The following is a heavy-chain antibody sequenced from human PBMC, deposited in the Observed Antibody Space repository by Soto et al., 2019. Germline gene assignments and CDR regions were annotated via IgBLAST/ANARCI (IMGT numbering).Heavy chain of an antibody. CDR3: ARARKVVVPDAIRWFDP. CDR1: VGSISIGGYD. Sequence: SETLSLTCTFSVGSISIGGYDWSWIRQHPGKGLEWIGYIYYSGSTYYNPSLKSRVTISVDTSKNQFSLKLSSVTAADTAVYYCARARKVVVPDAIRWFDPWGQGTMVTVSS. CDR2: IYYSGST. J-gene: IGHJ5*02. V-gene: IGHV4-31*03. D-gene: IGHD2-2*02.